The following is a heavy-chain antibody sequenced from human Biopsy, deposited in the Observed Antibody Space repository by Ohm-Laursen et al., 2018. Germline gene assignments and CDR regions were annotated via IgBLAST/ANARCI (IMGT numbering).Heavy chain of an antibody. CDR3: ARDSRWGPYSMDV. Sequence: SLSLSCAATGFSFSDYHMRWIRQAPGRGLEWVSDISGGGTIYYGDSMKGRVTISRDNAKNSLYLQMHSLRAEDAAVYYCARDSRWGPYSMDVWGQGTTVTVSS. J-gene: IGHJ6*02. CDR1: GFSFSDYH. D-gene: IGHD4-23*01. V-gene: IGHV3-11*01. CDR2: ISGGGTI.